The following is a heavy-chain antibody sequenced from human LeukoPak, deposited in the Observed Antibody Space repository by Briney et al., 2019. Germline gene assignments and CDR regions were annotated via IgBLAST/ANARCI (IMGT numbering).Heavy chain of an antibody. CDR3: ARGQAKWELLNYAFDI. Sequence: SETLSLTCTVSGGSISSYYWSLIRQPAGKGLEWIGRIYTSGSTNYNPSLKSRVTMSVDTSKNQFSLKLSSVTAADTAVYYCARGQAKWELLNYAFDIWGQGTMVTVSS. CDR1: GGSISSYY. V-gene: IGHV4-4*07. J-gene: IGHJ3*02. D-gene: IGHD1-26*01. CDR2: IYTSGST.